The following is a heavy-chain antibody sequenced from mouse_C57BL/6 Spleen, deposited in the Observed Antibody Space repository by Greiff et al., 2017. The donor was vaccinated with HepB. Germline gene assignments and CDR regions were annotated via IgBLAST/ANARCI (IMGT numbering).Heavy chain of an antibody. CDR2: IDPEDGET. Sequence: EVQLQQSGAELVKPGASVKLSCTASGFNIKDYYMHWVKQRTEQGLEWIGRIDPEDGETKYAPKFQGKATITAATSSNTAYLQISSLTSEDTAVYYCASGYYGSSYGYWGQGTTLPVSS. CDR1: GFNIKDYY. D-gene: IGHD1-1*01. CDR3: ASGYYGSSYGY. V-gene: IGHV14-2*01. J-gene: IGHJ2*01.